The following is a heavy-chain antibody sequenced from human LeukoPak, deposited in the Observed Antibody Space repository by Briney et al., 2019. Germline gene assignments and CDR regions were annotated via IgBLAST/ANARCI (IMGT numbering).Heavy chain of an antibody. CDR2: INHSGST. D-gene: IGHD6-19*01. CDR1: GRSFSGYY. Sequence: SETLSLTCAVYGRSFSGYYWTWIRQPPGKGLEWIGEINHSGSTNYNPSLKSRVTISVNTSKNQFSLKLSSVTAADTAVYYCARRGFSSGWPLGYFQHWGQGTLVTVSS. CDR3: ARRGFSSGWPLGYFQH. J-gene: IGHJ1*01. V-gene: IGHV4-34*01.